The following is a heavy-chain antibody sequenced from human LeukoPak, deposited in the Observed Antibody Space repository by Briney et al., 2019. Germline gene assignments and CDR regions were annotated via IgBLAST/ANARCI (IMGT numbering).Heavy chain of an antibody. J-gene: IGHJ4*02. D-gene: IGHD3-10*01. V-gene: IGHV1-8*01. CDR3: GRPLQRGSWTQRALDY. CDR2: MNPNSGNA. CDR1: GYTFTSYD. Sequence: ASVKVSCKASGYTFTSYDVSWVRQATGQGLEWMGWMNPNSGNAGYAQRFQGRVTMTRNNSISTAYMELTSLRSEDTAVYYCGRPLQRGSWTQRALDYWGQGTLVTVSS.